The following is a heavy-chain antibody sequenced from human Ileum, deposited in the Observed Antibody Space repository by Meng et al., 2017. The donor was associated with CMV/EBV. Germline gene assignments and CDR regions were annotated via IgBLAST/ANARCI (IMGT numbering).Heavy chain of an antibody. V-gene: IGHV4-39*07. Sequence: SGSVLVSPSETLSLMCSVLGGFNSIGRHYWGWIRQPPGKGLGWIGILYYSGTTYYNPSLKSRVTMSVGTSENQFSLKMNSVTAADTAVYYCARWSPESSSWSGFDFWGQGTLVTVSS. CDR1: GGFNSIGRHY. CDR3: ARWSPESSSWSGFDF. J-gene: IGHJ4*02. D-gene: IGHD6-13*01. CDR2: LYYSGTT.